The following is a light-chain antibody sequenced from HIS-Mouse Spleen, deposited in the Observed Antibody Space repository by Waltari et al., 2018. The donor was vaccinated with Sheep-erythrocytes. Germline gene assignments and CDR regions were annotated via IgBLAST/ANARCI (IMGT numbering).Light chain of an antibody. Sequence: QSALTQPRSVSGSPGQSVTISCTGTSSDVGGYNYVSWYQQHPGKAPKLMIYDVSKRPAGGPDRFSGSKSGNTASLTISGLQAEDEADYYCCSYAGSYNHVFATETKVTVL. CDR1: SSDVGGYNY. J-gene: IGLJ1*01. CDR3: CSYAGSYNHV. V-gene: IGLV2-11*01. CDR2: DVS.